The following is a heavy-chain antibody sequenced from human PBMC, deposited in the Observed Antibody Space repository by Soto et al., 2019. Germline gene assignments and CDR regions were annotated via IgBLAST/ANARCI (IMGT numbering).Heavy chain of an antibody. CDR3: ARKGAGRIAARQPYYNYGMDV. CDR1: GGTFSSYA. CDR2: IIPIFGTA. Sequence: QVQLVQSGAEVKKPGSSVKVSCKASGGTFSSYAISWVRQAPGQGLEWMGGIIPIFGTANYAQKFQGRVTMTADESTSTAYMELRRLRAEDTAVYYCARKGAGRIAARQPYYNYGMDVWGQGTTVTVSS. V-gene: IGHV1-69*12. J-gene: IGHJ6*02. D-gene: IGHD6-6*01.